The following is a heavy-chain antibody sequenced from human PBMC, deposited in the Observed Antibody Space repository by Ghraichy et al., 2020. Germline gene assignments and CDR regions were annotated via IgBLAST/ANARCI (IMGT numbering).Heavy chain of an antibody. CDR3: ASFYSNYDEGYYYYYMDV. D-gene: IGHD4-11*01. CDR1: GGTFSSYA. Sequence: SVKVSCKASGGTFSSYAISWVRQAPGQGLEWMGGIIPIFGTANYAQKFQGRVTITADKSTSTAYMELSSLRSEDTAVYYCASFYSNYDEGYYYYYMDVWGKGTTVTVSS. V-gene: IGHV1-69*06. J-gene: IGHJ6*03. CDR2: IIPIFGTA.